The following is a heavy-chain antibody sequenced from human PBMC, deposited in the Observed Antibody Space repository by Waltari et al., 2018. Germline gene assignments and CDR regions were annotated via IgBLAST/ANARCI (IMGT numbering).Heavy chain of an antibody. CDR1: GFTSSSPY. V-gene: IGHV3-53*01. CDR2: SYSHGTT. CDR3: TTRVAISGVPGMPDY. D-gene: IGHD2-15*01. J-gene: IGHJ4*02. Sequence: EVQLVESGGGLIQAGGSLDPSCPPSGFTSSSPYRAWFRQAPGKGLESVAISYSHGTTSYADSVKGRFTISRDNSKNTLFLQMSSVRVDDTAMYYCTTRVAISGVPGMPDYWGQGTLVTVSS.